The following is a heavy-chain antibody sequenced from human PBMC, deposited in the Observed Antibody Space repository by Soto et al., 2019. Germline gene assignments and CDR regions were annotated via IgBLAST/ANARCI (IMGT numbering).Heavy chain of an antibody. CDR3: AREISDYIWGSYRRPGIDY. J-gene: IGHJ4*02. Sequence: GGSLRLSCAASGFTFSDYYMSWIRQAPGKGLEWVSYISSSGSTIYYADSVKGRFTISRDNAKNSLYLQMNSLRAEDTAVYYCAREISDYIWGSYRRPGIDYWGQGTLVTVSS. CDR2: ISSSGSTI. CDR1: GFTFSDYY. V-gene: IGHV3-11*01. D-gene: IGHD3-16*02.